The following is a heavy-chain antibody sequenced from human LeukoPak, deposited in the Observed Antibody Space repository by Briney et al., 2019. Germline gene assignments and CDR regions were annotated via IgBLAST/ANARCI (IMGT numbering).Heavy chain of an antibody. Sequence: GESLKISCKGSGYSFTSYWIGWVRQMPGKGLEWMGIIYPGDSDTRYSPSFQGQVTISADKSISTAYLQWSSLKASDTAMYYCARRPLYYGSGSYYGNWFDPWGQGTLVTVSS. V-gene: IGHV5-51*01. J-gene: IGHJ5*02. D-gene: IGHD3-10*01. CDR2: IYPGDSDT. CDR1: GYSFTSYW. CDR3: ARRPLYYGSGSYYGNWFDP.